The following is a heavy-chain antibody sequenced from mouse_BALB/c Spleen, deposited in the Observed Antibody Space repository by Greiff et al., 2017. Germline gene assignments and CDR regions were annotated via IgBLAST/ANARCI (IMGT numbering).Heavy chain of an antibody. J-gene: IGHJ4*01. CDR1: GYTFTDYA. Sequence: QVQLQQSGAELVRPGVSVKISCKGSGYTFTDYAMHWVKQSHAKSLEWIGVISTYYGDASYNQKFKGKATMTVDKSSSTAYMELARLTSEDSAIYYCARPGTRGAMDYWGQGTSVTVSS. D-gene: IGHD4-1*01. CDR3: ARPGTRGAMDY. V-gene: IGHV1S137*01. CDR2: ISTYYGDA.